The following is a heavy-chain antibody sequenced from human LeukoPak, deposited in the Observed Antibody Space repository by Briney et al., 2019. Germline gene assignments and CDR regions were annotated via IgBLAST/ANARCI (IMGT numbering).Heavy chain of an antibody. J-gene: IGHJ4*02. D-gene: IGHD6-19*01. Sequence: PSETLSLTCAVSGGSFSGYYWSWIRQPPGKGLEWIGEINHSGITNYNPSLKSRVTISADTSKNQFSLKLSSVTAADTSVYYCASDTVAGTGWGQGTLVTVSS. CDR1: GGSFSGYY. CDR3: ASDTVAGTG. V-gene: IGHV4-34*01. CDR2: INHSGIT.